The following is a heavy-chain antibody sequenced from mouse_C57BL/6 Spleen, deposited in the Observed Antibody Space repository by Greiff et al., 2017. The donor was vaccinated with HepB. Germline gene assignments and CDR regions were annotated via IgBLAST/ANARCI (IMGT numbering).Heavy chain of an antibody. V-gene: IGHV2-5*01. CDR2: IWRGGST. D-gene: IGHD2-2*01. J-gene: IGHJ4*01. CDR1: GFSLTSYG. CDR3: AKKSYGYDGYYAMDY. Sequence: VQLVESGPGLVQPSQSLSITCTVSGFSLTSYGVHWVRQSPGKGLEWLGVIWRGGSTDYNAAFMSRLSITKDNSKSQVFFKMNSLQADDTAIYYCAKKSYGYDGYYAMDYWGQGTSVTVSS.